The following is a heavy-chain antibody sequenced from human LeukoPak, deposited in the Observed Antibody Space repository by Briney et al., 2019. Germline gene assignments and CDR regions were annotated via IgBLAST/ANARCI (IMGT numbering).Heavy chain of an antibody. D-gene: IGHD5-12*01. J-gene: IGHJ4*02. V-gene: IGHV3-23*01. Sequence: GGSLRLSCAASGFAFSTYGIHWVRQAPGKGLEWVSGVSPSGDITYYADSVKGRFTISRDNSKNTVYLQMNNVRAEDTAVYYCAKDGAWLRFDDWGQGTLVTVSS. CDR3: AKDGAWLRFDD. CDR1: GFAFSTYG. CDR2: VSPSGDIT.